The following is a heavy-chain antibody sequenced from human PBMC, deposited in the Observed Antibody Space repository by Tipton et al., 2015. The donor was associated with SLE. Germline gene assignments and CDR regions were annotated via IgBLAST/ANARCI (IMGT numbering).Heavy chain of an antibody. CDR1: GYTFTGYY. J-gene: IGHJ6*03. CDR2: INPNSGGT. D-gene: IGHD2-2*01. Sequence: QLVQSGAEVKKPGASVKVSCKASGYTFTGYYMHWVRQAPGQGLEWMGWINPNSGGTNYAQKFQGRVTMTRDTSISTAYMELSRLRSDVTAVYYCARGPVYCSSTSCSNYYYYYMDVWGKGTTVTVSS. V-gene: IGHV1-2*02. CDR3: ARGPVYCSSTSCSNYYYYYMDV.